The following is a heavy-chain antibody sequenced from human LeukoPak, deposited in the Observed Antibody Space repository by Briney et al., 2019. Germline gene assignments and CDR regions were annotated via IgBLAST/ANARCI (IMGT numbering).Heavy chain of an antibody. CDR1: GGSISSSSYY. V-gene: IGHV4-39*01. CDR2: IYYSGST. J-gene: IGHJ4*02. D-gene: IGHD5-18*01. Sequence: SEALSLTCTVSGGSISSSSYYWGWIRQPPGKGLEWIGSIYYSGSTYYNPSLKSRVTISVDTSKNQFSLKLSSVTAADTAVYYCARQDSYGPAGEPGYFDYWGQGTLVTVSS. CDR3: ARQDSYGPAGEPGYFDY.